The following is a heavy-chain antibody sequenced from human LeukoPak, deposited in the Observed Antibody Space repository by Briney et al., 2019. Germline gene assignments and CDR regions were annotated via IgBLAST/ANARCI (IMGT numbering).Heavy chain of an antibody. D-gene: IGHD3-22*01. Sequence: GGSLRLSCAASGFTFSGSAMHWVRQASGKGLEWVGRIRSKANSYATAYAASVKGRLTISRDDSKNTAYLQMSSLKTEDTAVYYCTSRIVVHLDYWGQGTLVTVSS. CDR3: TSRIVVHLDY. J-gene: IGHJ4*02. CDR1: GFTFSGSA. V-gene: IGHV3-73*01. CDR2: IRSKANSYAT.